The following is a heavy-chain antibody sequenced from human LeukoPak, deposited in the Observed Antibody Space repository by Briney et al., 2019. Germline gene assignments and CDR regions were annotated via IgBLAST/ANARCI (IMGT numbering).Heavy chain of an antibody. CDR2: IKQDGSEK. Sequence: GGSLRLSCAASGFTFSSYWMSWVRQAPGKGLEWVANIKQDGSEKYYVDSVKGRFTISRDNAKNSPYLQMNSLTAEDTAVYYCARVSESGNSDYWGQGTLVTVSS. V-gene: IGHV3-7*01. CDR1: GFTFSSYW. J-gene: IGHJ4*02. D-gene: IGHD4-23*01. CDR3: ARVSESGNSDY.